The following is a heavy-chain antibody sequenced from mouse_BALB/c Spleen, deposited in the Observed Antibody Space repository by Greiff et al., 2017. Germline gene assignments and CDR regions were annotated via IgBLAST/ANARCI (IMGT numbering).Heavy chain of an antibody. D-gene: IGHD1-1*01. V-gene: IGHV3-2*02. CDR2: ISYSGST. Sequence: EVMLVESGPGLVKPSQSLSLTCTVTGYSITSDYAWNWIRQLPGNKLEWMGYISYSGSTSYNQYLKSRISITRDTSKNKFFLQLNSVTTEDTATYYCARDGYYDSGYDLWYFDVWGAGTTVTVSS. J-gene: IGHJ1*01. CDR1: GYSITSDYA. CDR3: ARDGYYDSGYDLWYFDV.